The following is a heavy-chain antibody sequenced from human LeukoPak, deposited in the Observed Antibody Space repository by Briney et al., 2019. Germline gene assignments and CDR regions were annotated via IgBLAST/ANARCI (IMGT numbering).Heavy chain of an antibody. CDR3: AKPYSSGWLRTFDY. D-gene: IGHD6-19*01. J-gene: IGHJ4*02. CDR2: ISSSGSTT. V-gene: IGHV3-48*03. CDR1: GFTFSSYE. Sequence: GGSLRLSCAASGFTFSSYEMNWVRQAPGKGLEWVSYISSSGSTTYYADSVKGRFTISRDNSKNTLYLQMNSLRAEDTAVYYCAKPYSSGWLRTFDYWGQGTLVTVSS.